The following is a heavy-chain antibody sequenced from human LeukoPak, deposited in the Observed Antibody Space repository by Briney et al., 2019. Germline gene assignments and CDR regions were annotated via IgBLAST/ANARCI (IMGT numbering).Heavy chain of an antibody. V-gene: IGHV2-26*01. Sequence: SGPVLVKPTETLTLTCTVSGFSLSNARMGVGWIRQPPGKALEWLAHIFSNDEKSYSTSLKSRLTISKDTSKSQVVLTMTNMDPVDTATYYCARVLGTARPDYWGQGTLVTVSS. J-gene: IGHJ4*02. CDR2: IFSNDEK. D-gene: IGHD6-25*01. CDR1: GFSLSNARMG. CDR3: ARVLGTARPDY.